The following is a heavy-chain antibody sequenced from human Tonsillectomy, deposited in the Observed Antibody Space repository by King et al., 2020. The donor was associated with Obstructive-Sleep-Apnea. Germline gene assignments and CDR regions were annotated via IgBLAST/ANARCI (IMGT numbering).Heavy chain of an antibody. CDR3: ARVAASAGPPFDY. D-gene: IGHD6-13*01. V-gene: IGHV4-4*02. J-gene: IGHJ4*02. CDR1: GGSISSRNW. Sequence: MQLQESGPGLVKPSGTLSLTCAVSGGSISSRNWWSWVRQPPGKGLEWIGEIYQSGFTRHNPSLKSRVTISLDKSKNQFSLKLSSVTAADTAVYYCARVAASAGPPFDYWGQGILVTVSS. CDR2: IYQSGFT.